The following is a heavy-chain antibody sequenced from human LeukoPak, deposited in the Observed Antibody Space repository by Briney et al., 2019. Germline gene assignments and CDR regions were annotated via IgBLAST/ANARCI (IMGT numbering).Heavy chain of an antibody. D-gene: IGHD3-22*01. V-gene: IGHV3-21*01. Sequence: GGSLRLSCAASGFTLSSYSMNWVRQAPGKGLEWVSSISSSSSYIYYADSVKGRFTISRDNARNSLYLQMNSLRAEDTAVYYCARDPKYYYDSSSYYYDAFDIWGQGTMVTVSS. CDR2: ISSSSSYI. J-gene: IGHJ3*02. CDR1: GFTLSSYS. CDR3: ARDPKYYYDSSSYYYDAFDI.